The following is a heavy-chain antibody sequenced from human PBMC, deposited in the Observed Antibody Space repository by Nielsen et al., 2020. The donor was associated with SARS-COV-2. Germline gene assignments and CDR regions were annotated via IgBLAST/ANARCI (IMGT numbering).Heavy chain of an antibody. V-gene: IGHV4-59*12. J-gene: IGHJ3*02. CDR2: IYHSGST. CDR1: GGSISSYY. D-gene: IGHD5-18*01. Sequence: SETLSLTCTVSGGSISSYYWSWIRQPPGKGLEWIGYIYHSGSTYYNPSLKSRVTISVDRSKNQFSLKLSSVTAADTAVYYCARFVDTAMVKDAFDIWGQGTMVTVSS. CDR3: ARFVDTAMVKDAFDI.